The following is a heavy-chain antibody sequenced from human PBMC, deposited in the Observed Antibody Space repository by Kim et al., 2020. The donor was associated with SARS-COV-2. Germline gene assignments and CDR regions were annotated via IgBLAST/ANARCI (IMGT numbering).Heavy chain of an antibody. V-gene: IGHV3-49*03. CDR1: GLNFGDYA. Sequence: GGSLRLSCTTSGLNFGDYAMSWFRQAPGKGLEWVAFIRSKRYGETTEYAASVKGRFTISRDDSKRIAYLQRDGLKTEDTAVYYCTSGPYYYDSAAYYHDYWGQGTLVTVSS. CDR3: TSGPYYYDSAAYYHDY. J-gene: IGHJ4*02. D-gene: IGHD3-22*01. CDR2: IRSKRYGETT.